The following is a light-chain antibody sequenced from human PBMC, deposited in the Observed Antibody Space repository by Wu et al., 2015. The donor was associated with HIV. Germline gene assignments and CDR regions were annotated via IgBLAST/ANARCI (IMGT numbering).Light chain of an antibody. V-gene: IGKV3-15*01. J-gene: IGKJ2*03. CDR3: QQYNNWQS. CDR2: GAS. Sequence: ETVMTQSPATLSVSPGERVTLSCRASQSVSSNLAWYQQKPGQAPRLLIYGASTRATGIPARFSGSGSGTEFTFTISSLQSEDFAVYYCQQYNNWQSFGQGPSWRSN. CDR1: QSVSSN.